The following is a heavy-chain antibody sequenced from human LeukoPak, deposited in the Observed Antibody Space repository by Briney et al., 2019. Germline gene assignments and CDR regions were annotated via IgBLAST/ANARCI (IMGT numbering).Heavy chain of an antibody. D-gene: IGHD3-22*01. CDR2: IIPIFGTA. J-gene: IGHJ6*03. V-gene: IGHV1-69*05. CDR1: GGTFSSYA. Sequence: SVKVSCMASGGTFSSYAISWVRQAPGQGLEWMGGIIPIFGTANYAQKFQGRVTITTDESTSTAYMELSSLRSEDTAVYYCARSYYYDSSGYPFYYYYYMDVWGKGTTVTVSS. CDR3: ARSYYYDSSGYPFYYYYYMDV.